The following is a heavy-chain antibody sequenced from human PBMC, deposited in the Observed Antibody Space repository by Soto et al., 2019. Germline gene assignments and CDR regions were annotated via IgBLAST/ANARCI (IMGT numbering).Heavy chain of an antibody. CDR2: IIPTFGTA. Sequence: ASVKVSCKASGGTFSSYAISWVRQAPGQGLEWMGGIIPTFGTANYAQKFQGRVTITADESTSTAYMELSSLRSEDTAVYYCARDKIVGATKGPFDYWGQGTLVTVSS. CDR3: ARDKIVGATKGPFDY. D-gene: IGHD1-26*01. V-gene: IGHV1-69*13. CDR1: GGTFSSYA. J-gene: IGHJ4*02.